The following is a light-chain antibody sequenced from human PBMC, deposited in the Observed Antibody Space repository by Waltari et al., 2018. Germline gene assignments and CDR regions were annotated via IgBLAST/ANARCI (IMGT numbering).Light chain of an antibody. CDR3: QQYGSSPRT. CDR1: QSVYSRY. Sequence: EIVLTQSPGTLSLSPGERATLPCRASQSVYSRYLAWYQQKPGQAPRLLIYGASSRAAGIPDRFSGSGSGTDFTLTISRLEPEDFAVYFCQQYGSSPRTFGQGTKLEIK. J-gene: IGKJ2*01. CDR2: GAS. V-gene: IGKV3-20*01.